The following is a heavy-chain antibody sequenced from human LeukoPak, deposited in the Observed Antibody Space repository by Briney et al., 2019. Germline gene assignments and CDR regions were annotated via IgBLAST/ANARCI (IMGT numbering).Heavy chain of an antibody. CDR1: GFTFSSYS. D-gene: IGHD1-20*01. CDR3: ARGITGVDY. CDR2: ISSSSSTI. J-gene: IGHJ4*02. Sequence: PGGSLRLSCAASGFTFSSYSMNWVRQAPGKGLEWVSYISSSSSTIYYADSVKGRFTISRDNAKNSLYLQMSSLRAEDTAVYYCARGITGVDYWGQGTLVTVSS. V-gene: IGHV3-48*01.